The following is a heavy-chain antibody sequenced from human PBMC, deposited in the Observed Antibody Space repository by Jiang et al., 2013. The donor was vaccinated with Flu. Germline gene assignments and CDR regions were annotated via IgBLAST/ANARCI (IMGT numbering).Heavy chain of an antibody. J-gene: IGHJ4*02. CDR3: ARWTSGSLGH. D-gene: IGHD5-12*01. Sequence: PGLVKPSETLSLTCTVSGDSISISSAFWSWVRQPAGKGLEWIGRIYSSGITNYNPSLKSRVTLSVDTSKNQFSLKLTSVTAADTAVYYCARWTSGSLGHWGQGTLVTVSS. CDR2: IYSSGIT. V-gene: IGHV4-61*02. CDR1: GDSISISSAF.